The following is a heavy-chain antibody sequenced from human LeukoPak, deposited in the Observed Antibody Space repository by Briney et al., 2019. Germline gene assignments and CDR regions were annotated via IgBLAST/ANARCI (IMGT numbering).Heavy chain of an antibody. J-gene: IGHJ4*02. CDR1: GYTFTSYY. CDR2: INPSGGST. CDR3: ARERDPILWRPGVPDY. D-gene: IGHD2-21*01. Sequence: ASVKVSCKASGYTFTSYYMHWVRQAPGQGLEWMGIINPSGGSTSYAQKFQGRVTMTRDMSTSTVYMELSSLRSEDTAVYYCARERDPILWRPGVPDYWGQGTLVTVSS. V-gene: IGHV1-46*01.